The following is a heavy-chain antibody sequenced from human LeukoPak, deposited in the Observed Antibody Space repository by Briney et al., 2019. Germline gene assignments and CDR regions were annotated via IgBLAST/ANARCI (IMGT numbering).Heavy chain of an antibody. CDR3: AKERDTAMVTIDY. J-gene: IGHJ4*02. Sequence: GGSLRLSCAASGFTFSSYGMHWVRQAPGKGLEWVAFIRYDGSNKYYADSVKGRFTISRDNSKNTLYLQLNSLRAEDTAVYYCAKERDTAMVTIDYWGQGTLVTVSS. CDR2: IRYDGSNK. CDR1: GFTFSSYG. V-gene: IGHV3-30*02. D-gene: IGHD5-18*01.